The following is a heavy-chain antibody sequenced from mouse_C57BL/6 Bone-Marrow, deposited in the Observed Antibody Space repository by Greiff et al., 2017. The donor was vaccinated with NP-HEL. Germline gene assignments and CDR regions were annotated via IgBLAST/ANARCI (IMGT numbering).Heavy chain of an antibody. CDR1: GFTFSDAW. V-gene: IGHV6-6*01. CDR2: IRNKANNHAT. J-gene: IGHJ4*01. D-gene: IGHD2-1*01. CDR3: TPIYYGNYVGYAMDY. Sequence: EVQRVESGGGLVQPGGSMKLSCAASGFTFSDAWMDWVRQSPEKGLEWVAEIRNKANNHATYYAESVKGRFTISRDDSKSSVYLQMNSLRAEDTGIYYYTPIYYGNYVGYAMDYWGQGTSVTVSS.